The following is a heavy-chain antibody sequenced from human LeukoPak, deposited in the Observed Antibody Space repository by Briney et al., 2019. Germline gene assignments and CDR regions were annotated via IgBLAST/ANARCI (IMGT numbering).Heavy chain of an antibody. CDR3: AKDSRAPATAIN. CDR2: ISGGGGST. CDR1: GFTFSSYG. V-gene: IGHV3-23*01. D-gene: IGHD2-2*01. Sequence: PGGSLRLSCVASGFTFSSYGRSWVRQAPGKGLEWVSGISGGGGSTYYADSVKGRFTISRDNSKNTLYLQMTSLRAEDTAVYYCAKDSRAPATAINCGQGTLVTVSS. J-gene: IGHJ4*02.